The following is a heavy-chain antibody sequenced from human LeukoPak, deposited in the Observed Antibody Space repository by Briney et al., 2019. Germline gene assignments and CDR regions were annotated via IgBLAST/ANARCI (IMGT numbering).Heavy chain of an antibody. D-gene: IGHD1-26*01. CDR1: GGSISSGGYY. CDR3: ARCRGGSFRPRGGMDV. J-gene: IGHJ6*02. V-gene: IGHV4-39*07. Sequence: SETLSLTCTVSGGSISSGGYYWSWIRQPPGKGLEWIGEINHSGSTNYNPSLKSRVTISVDTSKNQFSLKLSSVTAADTAVYYCARCRGGSFRPRGGMDVWGQGTTVTVSS. CDR2: INHSGST.